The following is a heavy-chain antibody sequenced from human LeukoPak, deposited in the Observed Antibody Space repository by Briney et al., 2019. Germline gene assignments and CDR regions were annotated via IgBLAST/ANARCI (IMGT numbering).Heavy chain of an antibody. D-gene: IGHD5-18*01. V-gene: IGHV4-61*02. CDR2: IYTSGST. CDR3: ARVGRGYSYGFAAWTYDY. CDR1: GGSISSGSYY. Sequence: SETLSLTCTVSGGSISSGSYYWSWIRQPAGKGLEWIGRIYTSGSTNYNPSLKSRVTISVDTSKNQFSLKLSSVTAADTAVYYCARVGRGYSYGFAAWTYDYWGQGTLVTVSS. J-gene: IGHJ4*02.